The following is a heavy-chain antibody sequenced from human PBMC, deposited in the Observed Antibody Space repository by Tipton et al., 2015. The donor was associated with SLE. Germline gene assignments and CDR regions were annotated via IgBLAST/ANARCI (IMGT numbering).Heavy chain of an antibody. CDR2: ISSSSSYI. V-gene: IGHV3-21*03. Sequence: SLRLSCAASGFTFSSYSMNWVRQAPGKGLEWVSSISSSSSYIYYADSVKGRFTISRDNAKNSLYLQMNSLRAEDTAVYYCARDGDYYDSSGYGGYWGQGTLVTVSS. CDR1: GFTFSSYS. J-gene: IGHJ4*02. CDR3: ARDGDYYDSSGYGGY. D-gene: IGHD3-22*01.